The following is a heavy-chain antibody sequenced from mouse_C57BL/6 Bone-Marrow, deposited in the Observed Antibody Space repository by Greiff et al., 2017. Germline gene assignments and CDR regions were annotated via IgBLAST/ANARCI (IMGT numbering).Heavy chain of an antibody. CDR3: ARSGDGYYGDY. CDR2: IYPRSGNT. CDR1: GYTFTSYG. Sequence: QVQLQQSGAELARPGASVKLSCKASGYTFTSYGISWVKQRTGQGLEWIGEIYPRSGNTYYNEKFKGKATLTADKSSSTAYMELRSLTSEDSAVYFCARSGDGYYGDYWGQGTLVTVSA. J-gene: IGHJ3*01. D-gene: IGHD2-3*01. V-gene: IGHV1-81*01.